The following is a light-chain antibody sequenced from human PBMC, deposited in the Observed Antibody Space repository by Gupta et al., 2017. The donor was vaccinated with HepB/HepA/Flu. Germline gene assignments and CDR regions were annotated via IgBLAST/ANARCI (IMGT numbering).Light chain of an antibody. J-gene: IGLJ2*01. CDR1: SSNIGFYNL. V-gene: IGLV2-23*02. CDR2: EVV. Sequence: QSALTQPASMSGSPGQSITISCTRASSNIGFYNLVSWYQQHPGKAPKLIIYEVVKRPSGVSNRFSGSKSGNTASLTISGLQAEDEAYYYCCSYANDNVLFGGGTKV. CDR3: CSYANDNVL.